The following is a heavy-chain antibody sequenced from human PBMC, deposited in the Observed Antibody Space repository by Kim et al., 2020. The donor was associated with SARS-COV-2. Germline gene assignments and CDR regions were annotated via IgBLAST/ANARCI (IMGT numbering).Heavy chain of an antibody. CDR2: INSDGSTT. Sequence: GGSLRLSCAASGFTFSDYWMHWVRQAPGKGLVWVSRINSDGSTTNYADSVKGRFAISRDNAKNTLFLQMNSLRPEDTAVDYCARVSGDYLGLSPADLWGQGTLVTVSP. CDR3: ARVSGDYLGLSPADL. CDR1: GFTFSDYW. J-gene: IGHJ5*02. D-gene: IGHD1-26*01. V-gene: IGHV3-74*01.